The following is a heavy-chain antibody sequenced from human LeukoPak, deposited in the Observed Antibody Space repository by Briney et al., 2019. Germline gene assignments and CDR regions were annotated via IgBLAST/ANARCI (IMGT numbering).Heavy chain of an antibody. Sequence: GGSLRLSCAASGFTFSSYSMNWVRQAPGKGLEWVSSISSSSSYIYYADSVKGRFTISRDNSKNTLYLQMNSLRAEDTAVYYCASSRIAVAGESDYWGQGTLVTVSS. CDR2: ISSSSSYI. CDR1: GFTFSSYS. V-gene: IGHV3-21*01. CDR3: ASSRIAVAGESDY. D-gene: IGHD6-19*01. J-gene: IGHJ4*02.